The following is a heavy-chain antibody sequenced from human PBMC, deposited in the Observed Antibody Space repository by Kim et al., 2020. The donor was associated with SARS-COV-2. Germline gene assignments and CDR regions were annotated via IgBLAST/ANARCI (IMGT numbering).Heavy chain of an antibody. CDR1: GGSISSSNW. D-gene: IGHD3-16*01. Sequence: SETLSLTCAVSGGSISSSNWWSWVRQPPGKGLGGIGEIYHSGSTNYNPSLKSRVTISVDKSKNQFSLKLSSVTAADTAVYYCARGGSRYGGIDYWGQGTLVTVSS. CDR3: ARGGSRYGGIDY. V-gene: IGHV4-4*02. J-gene: IGHJ4*02. CDR2: IYHSGST.